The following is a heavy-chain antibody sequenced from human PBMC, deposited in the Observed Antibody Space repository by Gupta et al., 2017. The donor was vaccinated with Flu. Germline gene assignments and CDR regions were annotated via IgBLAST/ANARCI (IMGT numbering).Heavy chain of an antibody. CDR3: AKGGGSPRSPPVAGSKAFDY. D-gene: IGHD6-19*01. J-gene: IGHJ4*02. CDR2: ISGSGGST. CDR1: GFTFSSYA. Sequence: EVQLLGSGGGSVQPGGSLRLSCAVSGFTFSSYAMSWVRRAPGKGREWVAAISGSGGSTYYAESVKGRFTIARENSKNTLYLQMSSLRAEDTAVYYCAKGGGSPRSPPVAGSKAFDYWGQGTLVTVSS. V-gene: IGHV3-23*01.